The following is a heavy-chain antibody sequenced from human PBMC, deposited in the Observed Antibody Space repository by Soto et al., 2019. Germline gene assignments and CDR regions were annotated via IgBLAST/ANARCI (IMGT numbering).Heavy chain of an antibody. V-gene: IGHV4-4*07. CDR3: ARELYSSSWYNWFDP. J-gene: IGHJ5*02. Sequence: QVQLQESGPGLVKPSETLSLTCTVSGGSISSYYWSWIRQPAGKGLEWIGRIYTSGSTNYNPSLKSRVTMSVDTSKHQFSLKLSSVTAADTAVYYCARELYSSSWYNWFDPWGQGTLVIVSS. CDR1: GGSISSYY. CDR2: IYTSGST. D-gene: IGHD6-13*01.